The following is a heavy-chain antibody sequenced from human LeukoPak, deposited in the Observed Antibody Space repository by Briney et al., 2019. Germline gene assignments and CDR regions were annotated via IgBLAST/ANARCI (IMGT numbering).Heavy chain of an antibody. Sequence: HSGGSLRLSCAASGFTFSSYGMHWVRQAPGKGLEWVAVISYDGSNKYYADSVKGRFTISRDNSKNTLYLQMNSLRAEDTAVYYCARELSGWPFDYWGQGTLVTVSS. D-gene: IGHD6-19*01. CDR3: ARELSGWPFDY. V-gene: IGHV3-30*03. CDR2: ISYDGSNK. J-gene: IGHJ4*02. CDR1: GFTFSSYG.